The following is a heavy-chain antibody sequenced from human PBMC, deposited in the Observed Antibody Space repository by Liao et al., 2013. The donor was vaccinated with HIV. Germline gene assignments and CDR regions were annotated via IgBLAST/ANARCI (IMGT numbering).Heavy chain of an antibody. J-gene: IGHJ3*02. D-gene: IGHD3-16*01. Sequence: QVQLQESGPGLVKPSETLSLTCTVSGGSMTTKYWSWIRQPPGKGLEWIGYVYHTGSTNYNPSLKSRVTMSIDSSKNQFSLRLSSVTAADTAVYYCARAGGRYAGFDIWGQGTMVTVSS. CDR3: ARAGGRYAGFDI. V-gene: IGHV4-59*01. CDR2: VYHTGST. CDR1: GGSMTTKY.